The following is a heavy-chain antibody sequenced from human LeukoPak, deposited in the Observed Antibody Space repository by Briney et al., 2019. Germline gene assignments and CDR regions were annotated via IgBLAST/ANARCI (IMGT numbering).Heavy chain of an antibody. CDR2: IIPIFGTA. V-gene: IGHV1-69*01. CDR3: ARDRTRGYCSGGSCYPGPNWFDP. CDR1: GGTFSSYA. Sequence: SVKVSCKASGGTFSSYAISWVRQAPGQGLEWMGGIIPIFGTANYAQKFQGRVTITADESTSTAYMELSSLRSEDTAVYYCARDRTRGYCSGGSCYPGPNWFDPWGQGTLVTVSS. D-gene: IGHD2-15*01. J-gene: IGHJ5*02.